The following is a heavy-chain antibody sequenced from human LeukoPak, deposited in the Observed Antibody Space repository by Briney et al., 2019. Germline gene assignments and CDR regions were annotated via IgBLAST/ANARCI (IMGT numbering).Heavy chain of an antibody. CDR3: ATARRDGYNLDWYFDL. Sequence: PSETLSLTCTVSGGSISSYYWSWIRQPPGKGLEWIGYIYYSGSTDYNPSLKSRVTISVDTSKNSVSLKLNSVTAADTAVYYCATARRDGYNLDWYFDLWGRGTLVTVSS. V-gene: IGHV4-59*01. J-gene: IGHJ2*01. CDR1: GGSISSYY. D-gene: IGHD5-24*01. CDR2: IYYSGST.